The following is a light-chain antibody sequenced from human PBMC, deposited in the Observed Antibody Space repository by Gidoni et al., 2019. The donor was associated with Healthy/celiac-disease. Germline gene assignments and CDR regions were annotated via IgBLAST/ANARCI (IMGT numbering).Light chain of an antibody. Sequence: EIVLTQSPATLSLSPGERATLSCRASQSVSSYLAWYQQKPGKAPRLLIYDASNRATGIPARFSGSGSGTDFTRTISSLEPEDFAVYYCQQRSNWPPVTFGPGTKVDIK. CDR2: DAS. CDR3: QQRSNWPPVT. V-gene: IGKV3-11*01. J-gene: IGKJ3*01. CDR1: QSVSSY.